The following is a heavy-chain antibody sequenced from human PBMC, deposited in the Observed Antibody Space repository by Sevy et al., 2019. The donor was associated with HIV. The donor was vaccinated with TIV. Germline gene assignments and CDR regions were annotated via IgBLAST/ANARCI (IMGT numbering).Heavy chain of an antibody. J-gene: IGHJ4*01. CDR3: ARGGDFNDRSAKRDFDY. CDR1: GFTFSNYG. Sequence: GGSLRLSCAASGFTFSNYGMHWVRQAPGKGLEWVAVIWNEGSNKYYADSVKGRFTISRDNSKNTLYLQMNSLRVEDTAVYFCARGGDFNDRSAKRDFDYWGHGTLVTVSS. CDR2: IWNEGSNK. D-gene: IGHD3-22*01. V-gene: IGHV3-33*01.